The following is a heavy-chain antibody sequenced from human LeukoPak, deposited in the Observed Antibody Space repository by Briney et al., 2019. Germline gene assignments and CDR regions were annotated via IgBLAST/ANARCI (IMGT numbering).Heavy chain of an antibody. CDR1: GGTFSSYA. D-gene: IGHD5-18*01. CDR2: IIPIFGTA. CDR3: ARWNFDTAMVNWFDP. Sequence: SVKVSCKASGGTFSSYAISWVRQAPGQGLEWMGGIIPIFGTANYAQKFQGRVTITTDESTSTAYMELSSLRSEDTAVYYCARWNFDTAMVNWFDPWGQGTLVTSPQ. J-gene: IGHJ5*02. V-gene: IGHV1-69*05.